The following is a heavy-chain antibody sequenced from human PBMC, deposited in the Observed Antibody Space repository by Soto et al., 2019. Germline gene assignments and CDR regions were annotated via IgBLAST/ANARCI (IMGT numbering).Heavy chain of an antibody. CDR2: IYYSGST. Sequence: QMQLQESGPGLVKPSETLSLTCSVSGGYISSYFWNWIRQPPGKGLEWIGWIYYSGSTNYTPSLTSRVTISVDTSKNQSSLRLSSVPAADTAIYYCARDLGDYAEPGYYYYMDVWGKGTTVSVSS. CDR3: ARDLGDYAEPGYYYYMDV. CDR1: GGYISSYF. D-gene: IGHD3-16*01. J-gene: IGHJ6*03. V-gene: IGHV4-59*01.